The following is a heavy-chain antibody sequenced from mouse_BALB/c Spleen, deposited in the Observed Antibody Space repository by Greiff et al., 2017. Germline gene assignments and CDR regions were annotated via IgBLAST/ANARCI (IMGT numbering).Heavy chain of an antibody. CDR2: INPNNGRT. CDR3: ARLGTDWYIDV. D-gene: IGHD3-3*01. J-gene: IGHJ1*01. Sequence: QVQLQQPGAELVKPGASVKLSCKASGYTFTTYWMHWVRQRPGQGLEWIGEINPNNGRTNYNENFKTKATLTVDKSSSTAYMQLSSLTSEDSAVYYWARLGTDWYIDVWGAGTTVTVSS. CDR1: GYTFTTYW. V-gene: IGHV1S81*02.